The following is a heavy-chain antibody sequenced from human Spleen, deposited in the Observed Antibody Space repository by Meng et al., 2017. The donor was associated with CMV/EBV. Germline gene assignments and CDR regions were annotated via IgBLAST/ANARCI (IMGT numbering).Heavy chain of an antibody. J-gene: IGHJ4*01. D-gene: IGHD1-26*01. CDR2: IRYDGSNK. V-gene: IGHV3-30*02. CDR1: EFTFSTYG. Sequence: GESLKISCAASEFTFSTYGIHWVRQAPGRGLEWVAFIRYDGSNKYYADSVKGRFTISRDNSKNTLYLQVNSLRAEDTAVYYCARDSGTYYFDYWGHGTLVTVSS. CDR3: ARDSGTYYFDY.